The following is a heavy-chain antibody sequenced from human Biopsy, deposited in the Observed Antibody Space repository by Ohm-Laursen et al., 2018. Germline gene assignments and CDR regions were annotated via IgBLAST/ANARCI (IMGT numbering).Heavy chain of an antibody. D-gene: IGHD6-19*01. CDR2: INPSGSTT. J-gene: IGHJ4*02. CDR1: GYSFTSYY. CDR3: ARNTGWYGDLYYFDY. V-gene: IGHV1-46*01. Sequence: ASVKVSCKASGYSFTSYYMHWVRQAPGQGLEWMGMINPSGSTTSYPQIFQGRVTMTKDTSKSTVYMELSSLRSADTAVYFCARNTGWYGDLYYFDYWGQGTLVTVSS.